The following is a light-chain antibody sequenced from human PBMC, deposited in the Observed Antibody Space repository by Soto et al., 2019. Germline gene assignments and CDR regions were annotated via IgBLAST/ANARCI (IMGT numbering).Light chain of an antibody. CDR1: QSVSSSY. CDR2: GAS. J-gene: IGKJ5*01. Sequence: ALTQSPGTLSSSPGERATLSCRASQSVSSSYLAWYQQKPGQAPRLLIYGASSRATGIPDRFSGSGSGTDFTLTINRLEPEDFAVYYCQQYGSSPMTFGQGTRLEIK. V-gene: IGKV3-20*01. CDR3: QQYGSSPMT.